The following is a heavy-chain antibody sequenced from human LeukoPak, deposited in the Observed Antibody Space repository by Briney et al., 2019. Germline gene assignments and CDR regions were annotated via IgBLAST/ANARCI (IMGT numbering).Heavy chain of an antibody. Sequence: SETLSLTCTVSGVSIVRHYWIWIRQPPGKGLEWIGHISYSGSTNYNPSLKSRVTISVDTSKNQVSLRLSSVTAADTAVYYCARDGEGDEGWDYWGQGTLVTVSS. CDR3: ARDGEGDEGWDY. V-gene: IGHV4-59*11. CDR1: GVSIVRHY. D-gene: IGHD7-27*01. CDR2: ISYSGST. J-gene: IGHJ4*02.